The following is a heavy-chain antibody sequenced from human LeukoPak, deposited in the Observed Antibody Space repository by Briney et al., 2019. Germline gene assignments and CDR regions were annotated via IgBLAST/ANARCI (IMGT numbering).Heavy chain of an antibody. D-gene: IGHD3-16*02. Sequence: GGSLRLSCAASGFTFSSYWMHWVRQAPGKGLVWVSRINSDGSSTSYADSVKGRFTISRDNAKNTLYLQMNSLRAEDTAVYYCARVKSDYVWGSYRTQMYYFDYWGQETLVTVSS. V-gene: IGHV3-74*01. CDR3: ARVKSDYVWGSYRTQMYYFDY. CDR2: INSDGSST. J-gene: IGHJ4*02. CDR1: GFTFSSYW.